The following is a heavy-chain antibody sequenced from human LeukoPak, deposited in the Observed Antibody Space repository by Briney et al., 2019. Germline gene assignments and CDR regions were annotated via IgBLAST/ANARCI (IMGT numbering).Heavy chain of an antibody. D-gene: IGHD2-21*02. CDR1: GFTFSSYW. Sequence: GGSLRLSCAASGFTFSSYWMSWVREAPGKGLEWVANIKQDGSEKYYVDSVKGRFTISRDNAKNSLYLQMNSLRAEDTAVYYCARRGYCGGDCYSPFDYWGQGTLVTVSS. J-gene: IGHJ4*02. V-gene: IGHV3-7*01. CDR3: ARRGYCGGDCYSPFDY. CDR2: IKQDGSEK.